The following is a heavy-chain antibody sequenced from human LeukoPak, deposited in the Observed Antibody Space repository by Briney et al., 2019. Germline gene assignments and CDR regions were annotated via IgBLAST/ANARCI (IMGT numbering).Heavy chain of an antibody. Sequence: GGSLRLSCAASGFTFSSYGMHWVRQAPGKGLEWVAFIRYDGSNKHYADSVKGRFSISRDNSKNMLDLQMNSLRAEDTAVYYCAKVMEVYGDYGVVDYWGQGTLVTVSS. V-gene: IGHV3-30*02. CDR1: GFTFSSYG. D-gene: IGHD4-17*01. CDR3: AKVMEVYGDYGVVDY. CDR2: IRYDGSNK. J-gene: IGHJ4*02.